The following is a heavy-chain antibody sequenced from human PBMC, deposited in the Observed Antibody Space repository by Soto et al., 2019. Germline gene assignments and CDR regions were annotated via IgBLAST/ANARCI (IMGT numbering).Heavy chain of an antibody. CDR1: GYSFTSYW. Sequence: EVQLVQSGAEVKKPGESLRISCKGSGYSFTSYWISWVRQMPGKGLEWMGRIDPSDSYTNYSPSFQGHVTISADKSISTAYLQWSSLKASDTAMYYCASGASTDDPSPYYFDYWGQGTLVTVSS. D-gene: IGHD1-26*01. J-gene: IGHJ4*02. CDR2: IDPSDSYT. CDR3: ASGASTDDPSPYYFDY. V-gene: IGHV5-10-1*03.